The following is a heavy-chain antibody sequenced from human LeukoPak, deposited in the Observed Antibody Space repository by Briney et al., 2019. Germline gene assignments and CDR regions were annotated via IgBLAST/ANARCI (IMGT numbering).Heavy chain of an antibody. CDR1: GGSFSGYY. V-gene: IGHV4-34*01. D-gene: IGHD6-13*01. CDR2: INHSGST. CDR3: ARVGAAAGTSDY. J-gene: IGHJ4*02. Sequence: SGTLSLTCAVYGGSFSGYYWSWIRQPPGKGLEWIGEINHSGSTNYNPSLKSRVTISVDTSKNQFSLKLSSVTAADTAVYYCARVGAAAGTSDYWGQGALVTVSS.